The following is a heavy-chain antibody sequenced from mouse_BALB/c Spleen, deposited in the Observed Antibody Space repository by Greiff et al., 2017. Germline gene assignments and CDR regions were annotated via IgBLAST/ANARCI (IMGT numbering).Heavy chain of an antibody. CDR2: IWGDGST. J-gene: IGHJ4*01. CDR3: ARRGNYVRNAMDY. CDR1: GFSLTGYG. Sequence: VMLVESGPGLVAPSQSLSITCTVSGFSLTGYGVNWVRQPPGKGLEWLGMIWGDGSTDYNSALKSRLSISKDNSKSQVFLKMNSLQTDDTARYYCARRGNYVRNAMDYWGQGTSVTVSS. D-gene: IGHD2-1*01. V-gene: IGHV2-6-7*01.